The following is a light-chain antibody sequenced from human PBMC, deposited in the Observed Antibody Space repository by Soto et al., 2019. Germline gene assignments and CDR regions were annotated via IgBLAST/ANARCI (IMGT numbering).Light chain of an antibody. Sequence: QSALTQPASLSGSPGQSITISCTGTSSDVGGYNFVSWYQQLPGNAPKLLIHDVTLRPSGVSDRFSGSKSGTTASLTISGLQAEDEADYYCCSYASSTIYVFGPGTKLTVL. CDR1: SSDVGGYNF. CDR2: DVT. J-gene: IGLJ1*01. V-gene: IGLV2-14*03. CDR3: CSYASSTIYV.